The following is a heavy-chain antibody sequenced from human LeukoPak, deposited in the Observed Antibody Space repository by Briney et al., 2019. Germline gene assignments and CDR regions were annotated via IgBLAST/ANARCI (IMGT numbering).Heavy chain of an antibody. D-gene: IGHD5-18*01. Sequence: KSSETLSLTCTVSGASISSYYWSWIRQPPGKGLEWIGYISYSGNTNYNPSLKSRVTISVDTSKSQFSLKLSSVTAADTAVYYCARVREGYNYDYGGFDYWGQGTLVTVSS. CDR3: ARVREGYNYDYGGFDY. CDR2: ISYSGNT. J-gene: IGHJ4*02. CDR1: GASISSYY. V-gene: IGHV4-59*01.